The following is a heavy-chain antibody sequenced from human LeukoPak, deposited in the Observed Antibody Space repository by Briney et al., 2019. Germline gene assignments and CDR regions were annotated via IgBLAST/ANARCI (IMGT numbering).Heavy chain of an antibody. V-gene: IGHV5-51*01. Sequence: PGESLEISCKGSGYTFASYWIGWARQMPGKGLEWMAIIFPGNSNTVYNPSFRGQVTISVDKSTSTAYLQWSSLKASDTAMYYCARGESSSLDYWGKGTLVTVSS. CDR3: ARGESSSLDY. J-gene: IGHJ4*02. D-gene: IGHD6-13*01. CDR1: GYTFASYW. CDR2: IFPGNSNT.